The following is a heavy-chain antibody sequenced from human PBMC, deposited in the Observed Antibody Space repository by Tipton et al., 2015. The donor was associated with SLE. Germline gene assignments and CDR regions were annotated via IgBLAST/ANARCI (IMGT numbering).Heavy chain of an antibody. D-gene: IGHD5-12*01. CDR1: GGSITSSGFY. V-gene: IGHV4-39*06. CDR3: ARRTSGYAPDY. CDR2: IDYSGRT. J-gene: IGHJ4*02. Sequence: TLSLTCTVSGGSITSSGFYWGWFRQPPGKGLEWVGSIDYSGRTYYTPSLKSQVTLSVDTSRNQFALKLSSVTAADTAVYYCARRTSGYAPDYWGQGTLVTVSS.